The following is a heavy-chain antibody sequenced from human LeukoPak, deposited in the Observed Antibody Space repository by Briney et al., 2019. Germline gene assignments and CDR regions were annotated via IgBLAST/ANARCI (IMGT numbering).Heavy chain of an antibody. CDR2: MNPNSGNT. D-gene: IGHD2-2*01. Sequence: ASVKVSCKASGYTFTSYDINWVRQATGQGLEWMGWMNPNSGNTGYAQKFQGRVTMTRNTSISTAYMELSSLRSEDTAVYYCARDDAGCSSTSCHYYYYGMDVWGQGTTVTVSS. CDR1: GYTFTSYD. J-gene: IGHJ6*02. V-gene: IGHV1-8*01. CDR3: ARDDAGCSSTSCHYYYYGMDV.